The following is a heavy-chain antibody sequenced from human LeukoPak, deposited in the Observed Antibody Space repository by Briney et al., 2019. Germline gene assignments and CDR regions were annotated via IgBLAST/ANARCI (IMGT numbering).Heavy chain of an antibody. CDR2: ISSSSSYI. V-gene: IGHV3-21*01. CDR1: GFTFSSYS. D-gene: IGHD5-18*01. CDR3: ARDGRGYSYGSDY. Sequence: GGSLRLSCAASGFTFSSYSVNWVRQAPGKGLEWVSSISSSSSYIYYADSVKGRFTISRDNAKNSLYLQMNSLRAEDTAVYYCARDGRGYSYGSDYWGQGTLVTVSS. J-gene: IGHJ4*02.